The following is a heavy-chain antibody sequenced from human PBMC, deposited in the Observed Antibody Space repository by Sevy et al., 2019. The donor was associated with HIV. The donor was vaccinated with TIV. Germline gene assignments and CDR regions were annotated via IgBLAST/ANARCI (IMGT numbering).Heavy chain of an antibody. CDR1: GYTFTSYG. CDR2: ISAYNGNT. CDR3: VRDSITYYYDSSGYFHFDY. V-gene: IGHV1-18*04. J-gene: IGHJ4*02. Sequence: ASVKVSCKASGYTFTSYGIGWVRQAPGQGLEWMGWISAYNGNTNYAQKLQGRVTMTTDTSTSTAYMELRSLRSDDTAVYYCVRDSITYYYDSSGYFHFDYWGQGTLVTVSS. D-gene: IGHD3-22*01.